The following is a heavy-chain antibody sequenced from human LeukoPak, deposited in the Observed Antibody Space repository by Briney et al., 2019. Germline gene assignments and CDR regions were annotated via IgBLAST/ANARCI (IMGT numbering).Heavy chain of an antibody. J-gene: IGHJ4*02. V-gene: IGHV1-24*01. D-gene: IGHD5-18*01. Sequence: ASVKVSCKVSGYTLTKLSMHWVRQAPRKGLEWMGGFDPEDGETIYAQKFQGRVTMTEDTSTDTAYMELSSLRSEDTAVYYCATRRGYSYGLDYWDQGTLVTVSS. CDR1: GYTLTKLS. CDR3: ATRRGYSYGLDY. CDR2: FDPEDGET.